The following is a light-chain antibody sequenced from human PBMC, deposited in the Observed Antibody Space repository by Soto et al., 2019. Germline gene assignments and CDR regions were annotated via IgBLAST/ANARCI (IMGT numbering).Light chain of an antibody. V-gene: IGKV1-9*01. J-gene: IGKJ3*01. CDR3: QQLNTYPLFT. CDR1: QDISRY. CDR2: AAS. Sequence: DIQLTQSPSFLSASVGDRVTITCRASQDISRYLAWYQQKAGKAPKLLIYAASTLQKGVPSRFSGSGSGTEFTLTISSLQADEFATYYCQQLNTYPLFTFGPGTEVDI.